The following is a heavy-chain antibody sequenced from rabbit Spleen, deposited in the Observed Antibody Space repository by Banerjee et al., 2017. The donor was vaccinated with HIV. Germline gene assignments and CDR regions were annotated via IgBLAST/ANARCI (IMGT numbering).Heavy chain of an antibody. V-gene: IGHV1S40*01. CDR2: IYAGSSGDT. Sequence: QWLEESGGDLVKPGASLTLTCTASGFSFSSSYYMCWVRQAPGKGLEWIACIYAGSSGDTYYANWAKGRFTISKTSSTTVTLQMTSLTAADTATYFCARETSSGWGVLLYYFNLWGPGTLVTVS. CDR1: GFSFSSSYY. CDR3: ARETSSGWGVLLYYFNL. D-gene: IGHD4-1*01. J-gene: IGHJ4*01.